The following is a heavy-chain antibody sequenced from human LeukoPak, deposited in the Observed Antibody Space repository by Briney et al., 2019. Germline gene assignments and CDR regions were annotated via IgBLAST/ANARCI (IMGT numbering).Heavy chain of an antibody. D-gene: IGHD5-24*01. CDR3: ARGKYRDGYNYAGHPSPFDY. Sequence: GGSLRLSCAASGFTFSSYAMHWVRQAPGKGLEWVAVISYDGSNKYYADSVKGRFTISRDNPKNTLYLQMNSLRAEDTAVYYCARGKYRDGYNYAGHPSPFDYWGQGTLVTVSS. CDR2: ISYDGSNK. J-gene: IGHJ4*02. CDR1: GFTFSSYA. V-gene: IGHV3-30*01.